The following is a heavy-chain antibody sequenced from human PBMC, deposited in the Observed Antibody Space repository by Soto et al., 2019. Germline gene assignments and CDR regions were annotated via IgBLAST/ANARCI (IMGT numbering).Heavy chain of an antibody. Sequence: TSETLSLTCAVSGGSISSSNWWSWVRQSPGKGLEWIGEIYHSGSTNYNPSLKSRVTISVDKSKSQFSLKLSSVTAADTAVYYCARDQRFSSVSGRPGGLDVWGQGTTVTVSS. CDR3: ARDQRFSSVSGRPGGLDV. V-gene: IGHV4-4*02. D-gene: IGHD3-10*01. CDR2: IYHSGST. J-gene: IGHJ6*02. CDR1: GGSISSSNW.